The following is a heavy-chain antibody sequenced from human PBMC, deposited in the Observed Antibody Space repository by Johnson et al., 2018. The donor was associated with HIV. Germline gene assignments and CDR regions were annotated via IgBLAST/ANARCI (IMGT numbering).Heavy chain of an antibody. CDR3: ARSKDCSVGTCPDGFDI. CDR2: ISYNGDNE. D-gene: IGHD2-15*01. Sequence: QMQLVESGGGVVQPGRSLRLSCAASGLSFSNFGMHWVRQTPGMGLEWVAVISYNGDNEHYADSVQGRFTISRDNSKNTLYLQMDSLRAEDTAVYYCARSKDCSVGTCPDGFDIWGQGTMVIVSS. J-gene: IGHJ3*02. CDR1: GLSFSNFG. V-gene: IGHV3-30*03.